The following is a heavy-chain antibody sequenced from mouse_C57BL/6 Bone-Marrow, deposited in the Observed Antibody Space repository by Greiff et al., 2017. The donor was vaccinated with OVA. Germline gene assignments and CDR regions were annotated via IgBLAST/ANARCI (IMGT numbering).Heavy chain of an antibody. Sequence: VQRVESGPGLVQPSQSLSITCTVSGFSLTSYGVHWVRQSPGKGLEWLGVIWSGGSTDYNAAFISRLSISKDNSKSQVFFKMNSLQADDTAIYYCARNSLYSNYLFAYWGQGTLVTVSA. CDR1: GFSLTSYG. V-gene: IGHV2-2*01. D-gene: IGHD2-5*01. CDR3: ARNSLYSNYLFAY. J-gene: IGHJ3*01. CDR2: IWSGGST.